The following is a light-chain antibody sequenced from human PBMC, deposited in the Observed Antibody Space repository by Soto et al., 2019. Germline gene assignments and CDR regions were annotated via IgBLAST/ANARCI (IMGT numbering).Light chain of an antibody. CDR1: QGISSA. J-gene: IGKJ2*01. CDR3: QHFNSFPYT. Sequence: AIQLTQSPSSLSASVGVRVTITCRASQGISSALTWYQQKAGKAPKLLIYDASSLESGVPSRFSGSGSGTDFTLTISSLQPEDFAVYYCQHFNSFPYTFGQGTKLEIK. CDR2: DAS. V-gene: IGKV1-13*02.